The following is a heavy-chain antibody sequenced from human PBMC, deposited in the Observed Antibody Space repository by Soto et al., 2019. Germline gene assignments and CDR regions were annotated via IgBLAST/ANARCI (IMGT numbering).Heavy chain of an antibody. J-gene: IGHJ4*02. CDR2: IYYSGST. V-gene: IGHV4-59*08. CDR1: GGSISSYY. Sequence: ETLSLTCTVSGGSISSYYWSWIRQPPGKGLEWIGYIYYSGSTNYSPSLKSRVTISVDTSKNQFSLKLSSVTAADTAVYYCARLRIAAAGTWFDYWGQGSLVTVSS. D-gene: IGHD6-13*01. CDR3: ARLRIAAAGTWFDY.